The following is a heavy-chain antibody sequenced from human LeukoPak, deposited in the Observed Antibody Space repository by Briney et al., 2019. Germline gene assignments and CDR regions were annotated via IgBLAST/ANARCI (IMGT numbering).Heavy chain of an antibody. CDR3: ARGGYYYDSSGYSHLPDY. V-gene: IGHV1-69*13. D-gene: IGHD3-22*01. Sequence: SVKVSCKASGYTFTSYAMNWVRQAPGQGLEWMGGIIPIVGTTNYAQMFQGRVTITADESTSTAYMELSSLRSEDTAVYYCARGGYYYDSSGYSHLPDYWGQGTLVTVSA. CDR2: IIPIVGTT. J-gene: IGHJ4*02. CDR1: GYTFTSYA.